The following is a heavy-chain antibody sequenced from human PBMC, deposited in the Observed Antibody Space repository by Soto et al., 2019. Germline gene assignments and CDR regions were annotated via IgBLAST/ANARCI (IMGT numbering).Heavy chain of an antibody. CDR3: AKDHIVAAAPDY. D-gene: IGHD2-2*01. V-gene: IGHV3-30*18. J-gene: IGHJ4*02. CDR1: GFTFDTYG. CDR2: ISYDGSNR. Sequence: QVQLVESGGGVVQPGRSLRLSCAASGFTFDTYGMHWVRQAPGKGLEWVAVISYDGSNRYYADSVKGRFTISRDNSNNTLYLQMNSLRSEDTAVYYCAKDHIVAAAPDYWGQGTLVTVSS.